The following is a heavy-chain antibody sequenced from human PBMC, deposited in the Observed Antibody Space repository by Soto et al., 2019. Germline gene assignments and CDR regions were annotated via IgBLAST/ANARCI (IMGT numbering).Heavy chain of an antibody. D-gene: IGHD6-13*01. V-gene: IGHV4-31*03. CDR1: GGSISSGGYY. CDR2: IYYSGST. J-gene: IGHJ6*02. Sequence: SETLSLTCTVSGGSISSGGYYWSWIRQHPGKGLEWIGYIYYSGSTYYNPSLKSRVTISVDTSKNQFSLKLSSVTAADTAVYYCARDGIAAAGASQFHYYYGMDVWGQGTTVTVSS. CDR3: ARDGIAAAGASQFHYYYGMDV.